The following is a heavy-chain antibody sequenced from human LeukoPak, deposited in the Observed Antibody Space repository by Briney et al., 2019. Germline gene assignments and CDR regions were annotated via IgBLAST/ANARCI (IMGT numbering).Heavy chain of an antibody. J-gene: IGHJ6*03. CDR1: GFTFSDYY. CDR2: IYSGGST. Sequence: GGSLRLSCAASGFTFSDYYMSWVRQAPGKGLEWVSVIYSGGSTYYADSVKGRFTISRDNSKNTLYLQMNSLRAEDSAVYYCARAVSKGYYYMDVWGKGTTVTISS. CDR3: ARAVSKGYYYMDV. V-gene: IGHV3-53*01.